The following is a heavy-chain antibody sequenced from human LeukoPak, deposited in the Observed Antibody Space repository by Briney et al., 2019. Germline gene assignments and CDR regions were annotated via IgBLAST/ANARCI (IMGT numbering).Heavy chain of an antibody. D-gene: IGHD3-22*01. J-gene: IGHJ3*02. V-gene: IGHV3-30*03. Sequence: GGSLRLSCAASGFTFSSYAMSWVRQAPGKGLEWVAVISYDGSNKYYADSVKGRFTISRDNSKNTLYLQMNSLRAEDTAVYYCAGAEYYYDSSGYYDAFDIWGQGTMVTVSS. CDR2: ISYDGSNK. CDR3: AGAEYYYDSSGYYDAFDI. CDR1: GFTFSSYA.